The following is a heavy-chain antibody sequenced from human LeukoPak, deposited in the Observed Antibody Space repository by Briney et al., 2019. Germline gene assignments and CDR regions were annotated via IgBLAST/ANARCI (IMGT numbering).Heavy chain of an antibody. CDR3: ARNPPYCTSTSCYNDY. J-gene: IGHJ4*02. V-gene: IGHV1-2*02. D-gene: IGHD2-2*02. CDR1: GYTFTIYY. CDR2: INPNSGAT. Sequence: ASVEVSCKASGYTFTIYYMHWVRQAPGQGLEWMGWINPNSGATSYAQRFQGRVTMTRDTSISTAYMELSRLTSDDTAVYYCARNPPYCTSTSCYNDYWGQGTLVTVSS.